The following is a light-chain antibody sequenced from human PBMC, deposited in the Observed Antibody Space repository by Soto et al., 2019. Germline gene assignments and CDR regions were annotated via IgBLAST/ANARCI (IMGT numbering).Light chain of an antibody. V-gene: IGKV3-15*01. CDR2: GAF. J-gene: IGKJ5*01. CDR1: QSVGSS. CDR3: QQYINWPVYT. Sequence: TQSPGTLSSSPVERATLSCSASQSVGSSLAWYQQKPGQAPRILIYGAFSRVTGVPARFSGSGSGTEFTLTISRLQSEDFAIYYCQQYINWPVYTFGQGTRLEIK.